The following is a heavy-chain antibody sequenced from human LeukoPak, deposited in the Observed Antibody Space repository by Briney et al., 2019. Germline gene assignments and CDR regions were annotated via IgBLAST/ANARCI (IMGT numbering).Heavy chain of an antibody. D-gene: IGHD1-26*01. CDR2: IYYSGST. V-gene: IGHV4-31*03. CDR3: ARVEEEWELPLFDP. Sequence: SQTLSLTCTVSGGSISSGGYYWSWIRQHPGKGLEWIGYIYYSGSTYYNPSLKSRVTISVDTSKNQFSLKLSSVTAADTAVYYCARVEEEWELPLFDPWGQGTLVTVSS. J-gene: IGHJ5*02. CDR1: GGSISSGGYY.